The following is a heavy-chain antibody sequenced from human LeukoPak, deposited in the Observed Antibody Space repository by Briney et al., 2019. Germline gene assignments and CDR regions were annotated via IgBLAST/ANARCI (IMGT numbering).Heavy chain of an antibody. Sequence: SETLSLTCAVYGGSFSGYYWSWIRRPPGKGLEWIGEINHSGSTNYNPSLKSRVTISVDTSKNQFSLKLSSVTAADTAVYYCARGPSGYHNTGGQGTLVTVSS. J-gene: IGHJ4*02. CDR2: INHSGST. CDR3: ARGPSGYHNT. V-gene: IGHV4-34*01. CDR1: GGSFSGYY. D-gene: IGHD5-12*01.